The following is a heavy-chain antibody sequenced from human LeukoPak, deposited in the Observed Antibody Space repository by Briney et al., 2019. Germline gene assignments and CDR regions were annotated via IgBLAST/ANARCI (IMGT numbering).Heavy chain of an antibody. J-gene: IGHJ4*02. CDR2: INPNSGDT. V-gene: IGHV1-2*06. CDR3: ARDYCAGDCFPDY. Sequence: ASVKVSCKASGYTFSAYYMHWVRQAPGQGLGWMGRINPNSGDTNNAQNFQGRVTLTRDTSISTVYMELSRLRSDDTAVYYCARDYCAGDCFPDYWGQGTLVTVSS. CDR1: GYTFSAYY. D-gene: IGHD2-21*02.